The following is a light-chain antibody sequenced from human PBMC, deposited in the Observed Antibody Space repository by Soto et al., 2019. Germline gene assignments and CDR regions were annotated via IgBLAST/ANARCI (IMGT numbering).Light chain of an antibody. Sequence: QSVLTQPASVSGSPGQSITISCTGTSSDVGGYNSVSWYRQYPGKAPKLIIFDVTDRPSGISTRFSGSKSGNTASLAISGPPAEEGGVFYCTSYTSRRNTGFGTGTKLTVL. J-gene: IGLJ1*01. V-gene: IGLV2-14*01. CDR2: DVT. CDR1: SSDVGGYNS. CDR3: TSYTSRRNTG.